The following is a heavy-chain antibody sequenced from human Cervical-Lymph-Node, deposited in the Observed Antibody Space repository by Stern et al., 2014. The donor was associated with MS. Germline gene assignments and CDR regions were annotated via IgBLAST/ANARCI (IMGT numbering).Heavy chain of an antibody. V-gene: IGHV5-51*03. CDR1: GYSFTSYW. CDR3: ARPKDYGDFKN. D-gene: IGHD4-17*01. CDR2: IFPGDSDN. J-gene: IGHJ4*02. Sequence: VQLVQSGAEVKKPGESLKISCQGSGYSFTSYWIGWVRQMPGKGLEWMGSIFPGDSDNEYSPSFQAQVTISAYKTNRTAYLQWSSLKASDTAMYYCARPKDYGDFKNWGQGTLVTVSS.